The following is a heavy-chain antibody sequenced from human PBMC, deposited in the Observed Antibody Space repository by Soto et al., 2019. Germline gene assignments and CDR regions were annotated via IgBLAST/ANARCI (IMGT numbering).Heavy chain of an antibody. CDR2: IYYSGST. J-gene: IGHJ6*02. CDR3: ARAPSLRYIAAAPYGMDV. D-gene: IGHD6-13*01. Sequence: ASETLSLTCAVSGGSISHYYWSWIRQPPGKGLEWIGYIYYSGSTNYNPSLKSRVTISVDTSKNQFSLKLSSVTAADTAVYYCARAPSLRYIAAAPYGMDVWGQGTTVTVSS. V-gene: IGHV4-59*01. CDR1: GGSISHYY.